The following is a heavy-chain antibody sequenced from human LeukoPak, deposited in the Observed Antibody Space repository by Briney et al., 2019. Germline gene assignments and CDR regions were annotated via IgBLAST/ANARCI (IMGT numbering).Heavy chain of an antibody. Sequence: QPGRSLRLSCAASGLPNSKYGMHWVRQAPGRGLEWVAVISYDGSSIKYVDSVKCRFTISRDNSKNTLYLEVSNLRPEDTAVYYCAKDRLPITMVQGVTPILDDWGEGTLLTASS. V-gene: IGHV3-30*18. CDR1: GLPNSKYG. CDR2: ISYDGSSI. D-gene: IGHD3-10*01. J-gene: IGHJ4*02. CDR3: AKDRLPITMVQGVTPILDD.